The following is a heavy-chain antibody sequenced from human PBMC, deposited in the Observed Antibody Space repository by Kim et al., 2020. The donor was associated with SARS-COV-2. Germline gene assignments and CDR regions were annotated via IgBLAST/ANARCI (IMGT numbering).Heavy chain of an antibody. CDR3: ASEDCSDSTCYY. D-gene: IGHD2-15*01. V-gene: IGHV3-21*01. CDR2: ISTSSYR. CDR1: GFAFSSFN. J-gene: IGHJ4*02. Sequence: GGSLRLSCAASGFAFSSFNMNWVRQAPGKGLEWVSSISTSSYRFYADSVKRRFTISRDNAQNLLYLQMNSLRAEDTAIYYCASEDCSDSTCYYWGQGALVTVPS.